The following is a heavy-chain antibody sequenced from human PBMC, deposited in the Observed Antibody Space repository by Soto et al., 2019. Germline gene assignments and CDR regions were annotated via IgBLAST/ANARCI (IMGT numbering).Heavy chain of an antibody. V-gene: IGHV1-3*05. CDR1: GYTFTGYA. CDR3: ARAVAVAADFDY. Sequence: QVQLVQSGAEEKKPGASVKVSCKASGYTFTGYAMHWVRQAPGQRLEWMGWINAGNGNTKYSQKFQGRVTITRDTSASTACMELSRRRSEDTAVYYCARAVAVAADFDYWGQGTLVTVSS. D-gene: IGHD6-19*01. CDR2: INAGNGNT. J-gene: IGHJ4*02.